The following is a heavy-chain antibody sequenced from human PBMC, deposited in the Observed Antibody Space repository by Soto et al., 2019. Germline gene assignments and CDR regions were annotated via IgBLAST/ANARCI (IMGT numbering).Heavy chain of an antibody. J-gene: IGHJ4*02. V-gene: IGHV3-74*01. CDR1: GFTFSSYW. CDR3: ARTSLVVAAATREDY. Sequence: EVQLVESGGALVQPGGSLRLSCAASGFTFSSYWMHWVRQAPGKGLVWVSRINSDGSSTSYADSVKGRVTISRDNAKITLYLQMNSLRAEDTAVYYCARTSLVVAAATREDYWGQGTLVTVSS. D-gene: IGHD2-15*01. CDR2: INSDGSST.